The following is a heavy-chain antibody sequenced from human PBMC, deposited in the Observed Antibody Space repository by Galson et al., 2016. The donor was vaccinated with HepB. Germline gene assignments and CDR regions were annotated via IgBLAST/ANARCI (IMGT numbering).Heavy chain of an antibody. J-gene: IGHJ4*02. CDR3: ATDLFTSSSWTASDY. CDR1: GFTFSMYW. CDR2: MKEDGSRI. Sequence: SLRLSCAASGFTFSMYWMTWVRQAPGKGLEWVANMKEDGSRIHYVDSVKGRFTISRDNAKNSLYLQMNSLRAEDTAVYYCATDLFTSSSWTASDYWGQGTLVTVSS. V-gene: IGHV3-7*03. D-gene: IGHD6-19*01.